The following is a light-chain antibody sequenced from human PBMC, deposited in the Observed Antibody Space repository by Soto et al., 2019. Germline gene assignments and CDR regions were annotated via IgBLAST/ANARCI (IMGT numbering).Light chain of an antibody. CDR1: QNISIW. CDR3: QQLFDSPIT. V-gene: IGKV1-5*01. J-gene: IGKJ5*01. CDR2: DSS. Sequence: DIQMTQSPSTLSASVGDRVTITCRASQNISIWLAWYQQRPGRAPRLLIYDSSSLESGVPSTFSGSGSGTEFSLTITSLQPEDFATYYCQQLFDSPITFGQGTRLEIK.